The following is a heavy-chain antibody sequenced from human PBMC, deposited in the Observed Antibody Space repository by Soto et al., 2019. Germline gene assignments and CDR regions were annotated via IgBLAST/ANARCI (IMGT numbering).Heavy chain of an antibody. CDR3: AKDPDISGWYKTDLDY. CDR1: GFIFSSFA. D-gene: IGHD6-19*01. CDR2: ISNNGGST. J-gene: IGHJ4*02. V-gene: IGHV3-23*01. Sequence: PGGSLRLSCAASGFIFSSFAMLWVRQAPGKGLEWVSTISNNGGSTYSADSVKGRFTISRDNSKNTLYLQMNSLRAEDTAVYYCAKDPDISGWYKTDLDYWGQGTLVTVSS.